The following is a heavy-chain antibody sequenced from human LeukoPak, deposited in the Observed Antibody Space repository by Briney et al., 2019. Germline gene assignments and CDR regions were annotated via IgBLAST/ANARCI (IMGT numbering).Heavy chain of an antibody. CDR3: ARDGREQWLVPKDAFDI. CDR1: GFTFSSYG. J-gene: IGHJ3*02. V-gene: IGHV3-33*01. CDR2: IWYDGSNK. Sequence: GGSLRLSCAASGFTFSSYGMHWVRQAPGKGLEWGAVIWYDGSNKYYADSVKGRFTISRDNSKNTLYLQMNSLRAEDTAVYYCARDGREQWLVPKDAFDIWGQGTMVTVSS. D-gene: IGHD6-19*01.